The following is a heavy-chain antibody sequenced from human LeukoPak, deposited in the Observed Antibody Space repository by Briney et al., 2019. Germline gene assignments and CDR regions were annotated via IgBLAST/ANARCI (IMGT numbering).Heavy chain of an antibody. CDR2: ISSSSSYI. V-gene: IGHV3-21*01. D-gene: IGHD3-3*01. Sequence: KTGGSLRLSCAASGFTFSSYSMDWVRQAPGKGLEWVSSISSSSSYIYYADSVKGRFTISRDNAKNSLYLQMNSLRAEDTAVYYCARTYYDFWSGYWSEGNYFDYWGQGTLVTVSS. J-gene: IGHJ4*02. CDR1: GFTFSSYS. CDR3: ARTYYDFWSGYWSEGNYFDY.